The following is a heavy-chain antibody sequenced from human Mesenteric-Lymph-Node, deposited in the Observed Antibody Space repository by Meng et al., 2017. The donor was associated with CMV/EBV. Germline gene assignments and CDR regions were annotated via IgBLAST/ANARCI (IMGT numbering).Heavy chain of an antibody. CDR1: GGTFSSYA. CDR2: IIPIFGTA. D-gene: IGHD1-20*01. V-gene: IGHV1-69*05. Sequence: KASGGTFSSYAISWVRQAHGQGLEWMGGIIPIFGTANYEKKFQGRVTITTDESTSTAYMELSSLRSEDTAVYYCAREVTGTRGWFDPWGQGTLVTVSS. J-gene: IGHJ5*02. CDR3: AREVTGTRGWFDP.